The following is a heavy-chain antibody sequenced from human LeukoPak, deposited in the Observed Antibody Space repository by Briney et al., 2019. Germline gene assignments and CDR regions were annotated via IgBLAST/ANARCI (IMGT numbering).Heavy chain of an antibody. D-gene: IGHD5-12*01. CDR2: IYSSGST. Sequence: SETLSLTCTVSGGSISSNSYYWGWIRQPPGKGLEWIGSIYSSGSTYYNPSLKSRVTISLDTSKNQFSLKLNSVTAADTAVYYCARDPYSGYGRFDYWGQGTLVTVSS. CDR3: ARDPYSGYGRFDY. J-gene: IGHJ4*02. V-gene: IGHV4-39*07. CDR1: GGSISSNSYY.